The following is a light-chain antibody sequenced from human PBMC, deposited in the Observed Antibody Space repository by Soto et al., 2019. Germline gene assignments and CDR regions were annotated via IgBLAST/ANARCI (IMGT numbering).Light chain of an antibody. CDR3: SSYAGSDNFGVI. J-gene: IGLJ2*01. CDR2: DVS. Sequence: QSALTQPPSASGSPGQSVTISCTGTSSDIGAYDYVSWYQQHPGKAPKLIVYDVSKRPSGVPARFSGSKSDNTASLTVSGLQTEDEADYFCSSYAGSDNFGVIFGGGTQLTVL. CDR1: SSDIGAYDY. V-gene: IGLV2-8*01.